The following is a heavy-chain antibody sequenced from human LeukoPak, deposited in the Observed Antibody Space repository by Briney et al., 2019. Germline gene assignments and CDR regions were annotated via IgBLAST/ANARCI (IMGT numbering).Heavy chain of an antibody. CDR2: INHSGST. CDR3: ARALPDSSGCSFCD. CDR1: GGSFSGYY. Sequence: PSETLSLTCAVYGGSFSGYYWSWIRQPPGKGLEWIGEINHSGSTNYNPSLKSRVTISVDTSKNQFSLKLSSVTAADTAVYYCARALPDSSGCSFCDWGQGTLVTVSS. V-gene: IGHV4-34*01. D-gene: IGHD3-22*01. J-gene: IGHJ4*02.